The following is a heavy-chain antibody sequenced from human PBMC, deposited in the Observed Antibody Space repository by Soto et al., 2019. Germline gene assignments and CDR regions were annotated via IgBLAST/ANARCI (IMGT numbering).Heavy chain of an antibody. CDR3: ARYSSSWRDYYYGMDV. Sequence: GGSLRLSCAASGFTFSDYYMSWIRQAPGKGLEWVSYISSSGSTIYYADSVKGRFTISRDNAKNSLYLQMNSLRAEDTAVYYCARYSSSWRDYYYGMDVWGQGTTVTVS. D-gene: IGHD6-13*01. J-gene: IGHJ6*02. V-gene: IGHV3-11*01. CDR2: ISSSGSTI. CDR1: GFTFSDYY.